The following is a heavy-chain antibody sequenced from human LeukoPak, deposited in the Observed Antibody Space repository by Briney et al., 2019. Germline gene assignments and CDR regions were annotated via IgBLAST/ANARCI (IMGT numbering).Heavy chain of an antibody. Sequence: SETLSLTCIDSGYSISSGYYWGWSRQPPGKGLEGIGSIYHSGSTYYNPSLKSRVTISVDTSKNQFSLKLSSVTAADTAVYYCARDGSSPGTIDYWGQGTLVTVSS. CDR2: IYHSGST. D-gene: IGHD6-6*01. CDR1: GYSISSGYY. V-gene: IGHV4-38-2*02. CDR3: ARDGSSPGTIDY. J-gene: IGHJ4*02.